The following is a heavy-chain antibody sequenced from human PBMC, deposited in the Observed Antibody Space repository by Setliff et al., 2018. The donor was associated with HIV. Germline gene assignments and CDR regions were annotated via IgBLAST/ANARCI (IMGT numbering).Heavy chain of an antibody. CDR3: AKDTGVTGGLYRYYIDA. J-gene: IGHJ6*03. CDR1: GAYISSYY. CDR2: IYYSGNT. V-gene: IGHV4-59*01. Sequence: SETLSLTCTVSGAYISSYYWSWIRQPPGKGLEWIGDIYYSGNTHFNPSLKSRVTISLDTSKDQVFLKLTSVTAADTAVYYCAKDTGVTGGLYRYYIDAWGRGTTVTVSS. D-gene: IGHD3-9*01.